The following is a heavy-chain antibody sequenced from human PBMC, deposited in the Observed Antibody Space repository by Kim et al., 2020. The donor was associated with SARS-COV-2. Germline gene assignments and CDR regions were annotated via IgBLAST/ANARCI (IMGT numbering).Heavy chain of an antibody. CDR3: ARRNYDFWSGYSRYYYYGMDV. J-gene: IGHJ6*02. Sequence: SETLSLTCTVSGGSISSSSYYWGWIRQPPGKGLEWIGSIYYSGSTYYNPSLKSRVTISVDTSKNQFSLKLSSVTAADTAVYYCARRNYDFWSGYSRYYYYGMDVWGHGTTVTVSS. CDR1: GGSISSSSYY. V-gene: IGHV4-39*01. CDR2: IYYSGST. D-gene: IGHD3-3*01.